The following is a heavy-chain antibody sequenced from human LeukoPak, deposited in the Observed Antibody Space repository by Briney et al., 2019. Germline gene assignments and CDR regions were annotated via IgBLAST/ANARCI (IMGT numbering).Heavy chain of an antibody. V-gene: IGHV1-69*05. J-gene: IGHJ4*02. CDR1: GGTFSSYA. CDR2: IIPIFSTA. CDR3: ARGYYDSSGYFPLDY. Sequence: SVKVSCQSSGGTFSSYAISWVRQAPGQGLKWMGGIIPIFSTANYAQNVQGRVTITTDESKSTAYMELSSMRSEDTAVYYCARGYYDSSGYFPLDYWGQGTLVTVSS. D-gene: IGHD3-22*01.